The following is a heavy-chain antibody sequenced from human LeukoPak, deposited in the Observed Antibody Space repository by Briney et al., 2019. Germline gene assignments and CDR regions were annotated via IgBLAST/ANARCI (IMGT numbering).Heavy chain of an antibody. J-gene: IGHJ4*02. CDR2: LSSSGSTI. CDR1: GFTFSSYA. V-gene: IGHV3-48*04. D-gene: IGHD4-17*01. Sequence: GGSLRLSCAASGFTFSSYAMSWVRQAPGKGLEWVSYLSSSGSTIYYADSVKGRFTISRDNAKNSLYLQINSLRAEDTAVYYCARAYADYGDYHFDYWGQGTLVTVSS. CDR3: ARAYADYGDYHFDY.